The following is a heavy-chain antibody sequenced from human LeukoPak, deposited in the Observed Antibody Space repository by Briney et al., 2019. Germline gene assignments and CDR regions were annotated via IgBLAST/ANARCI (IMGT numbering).Heavy chain of an antibody. CDR2: INPNSGAT. J-gene: IGHJ4*02. CDR3: TRGGPEGSGYSYGSHDY. V-gene: IGHV1-2*02. D-gene: IGHD5-18*01. Sequence: EASVKVSCKASGFTVTGYYMHWVRQAPGQGLEWMGWINPNSGATNYAQKFQGRVTMTRDTSISTVYMELSRLRSDATAVYYCTRGGPEGSGYSYGSHDYWGQGTLVTVSS. CDR1: GFTVTGYY.